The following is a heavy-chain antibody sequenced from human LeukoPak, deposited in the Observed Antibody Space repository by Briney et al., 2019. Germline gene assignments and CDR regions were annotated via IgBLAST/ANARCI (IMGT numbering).Heavy chain of an antibody. V-gene: IGHV1-18*01. Sequence: ASVKVSCKASGYTFTSYGISWVRQAPGQGREWMGWISAYNGNTNYAQKLQGRVTMTTDTSTSTAYMELRSLRSDDTAVYDCARVGRVGSSPTDYYYYMDVWGKGTTVTVSS. J-gene: IGHJ6*03. CDR2: ISAYNGNT. CDR3: ARVGRVGSSPTDYYYYMDV. D-gene: IGHD6-6*01. CDR1: GYTFTSYG.